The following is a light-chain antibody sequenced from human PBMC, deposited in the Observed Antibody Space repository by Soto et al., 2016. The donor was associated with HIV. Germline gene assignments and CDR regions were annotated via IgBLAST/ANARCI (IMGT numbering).Light chain of an antibody. Sequence: SYELTQPPSVSVAPGKTATITCGGNNIGSKSVHWYRQKPGQAPVLVVYDDRDRPSGIPERFSGSNSGNTATLTITWVEAGDEADYYCQVWDNSDDYYVFGTGTKVTGL. V-gene: IGLV3-21*01. CDR1: NIGSKS. CDR3: QVWDNSDDYYV. J-gene: IGLJ1*01. CDR2: DDR.